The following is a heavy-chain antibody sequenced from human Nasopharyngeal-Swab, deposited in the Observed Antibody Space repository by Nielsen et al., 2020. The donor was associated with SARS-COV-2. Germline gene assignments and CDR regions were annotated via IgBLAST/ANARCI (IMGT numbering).Heavy chain of an antibody. J-gene: IGHJ4*02. CDR3: TTDFYVDY. Sequence: GESLKISCAASGFIFSASAIHWVRHASGKGLERVGRIGDKDHNYATTYGASVQGRFTISRDDSKNTAFLQMDSLKTEDTALYYCTTDFYVDYWGQGTLVTVSS. V-gene: IGHV3-73*01. CDR2: IGDKDHNYAT. CDR1: GFIFSASA.